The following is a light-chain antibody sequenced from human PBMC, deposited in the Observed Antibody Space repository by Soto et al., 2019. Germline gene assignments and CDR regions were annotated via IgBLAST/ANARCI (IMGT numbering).Light chain of an antibody. Sequence: DIQLTLSPSFLSASVGDRVTITCRASQDINTYLAWYQQKPGKAPKLLIFAASTLQNGVPSRFSGSGSGTEFTVTITSLQTEDFATYYCQQRKSYPITFGQGTRLEIK. CDR1: QDINTY. CDR3: QQRKSYPIT. V-gene: IGKV1-9*01. CDR2: AAS. J-gene: IGKJ5*01.